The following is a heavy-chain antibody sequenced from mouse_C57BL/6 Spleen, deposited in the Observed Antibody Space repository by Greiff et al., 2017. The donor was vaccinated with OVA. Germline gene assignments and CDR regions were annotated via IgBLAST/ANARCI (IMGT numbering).Heavy chain of an antibody. CDR3: ARRSGYDYFDY. CDR2: IYPGDGDT. CDR1: GYAFSSSW. D-gene: IGHD3-2*02. J-gene: IGHJ2*01. V-gene: IGHV1-82*01. Sequence: VQLQQSGPELVKPGASVTISCKASGYAFSSSWMNWVKQRPGKGLEWIGRIYPGDGDTNYTGKFKGKATLTADKSSSTAYMQLSSLTSEDSAVYFCARRSGYDYFDYWGKGTTLTVSS.